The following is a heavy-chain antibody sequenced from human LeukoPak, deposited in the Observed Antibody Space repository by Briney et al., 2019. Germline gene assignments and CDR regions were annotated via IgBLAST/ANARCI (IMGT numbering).Heavy chain of an antibody. Sequence: SETLSLTCTVSGGSITSYFWSWIRQPPGEGLEWIAYISYSGSTNYNPSLKSRVVISVDASKNQFSLKLRSVTAADTAVYYCAGEDYGGYRFDYWAREPWSPSP. CDR1: GGSITSYF. CDR3: AGEDYGGYRFDY. V-gene: IGHV4-59*01. D-gene: IGHD4-23*01. J-gene: IGHJ4*02. CDR2: ISYSGST.